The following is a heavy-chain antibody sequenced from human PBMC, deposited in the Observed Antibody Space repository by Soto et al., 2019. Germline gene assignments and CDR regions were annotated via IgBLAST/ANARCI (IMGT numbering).Heavy chain of an antibody. V-gene: IGHV4-59*12. J-gene: IGHJ4*02. CDR2: IYYSGNT. CDR1: GGSISSYS. CDR3: ARGSGYCVSTSCYPFDY. D-gene: IGHD2-2*01. Sequence: SETLSLTCTVSGGSISSYSWSWIRQPPGKGLEWIGYIYYSGNTNYNPSLKSRVTISKDTSKNQFSLKLTPVTAADTAVYYCARGSGYCVSTSCYPFDYWGQGILVTVSS.